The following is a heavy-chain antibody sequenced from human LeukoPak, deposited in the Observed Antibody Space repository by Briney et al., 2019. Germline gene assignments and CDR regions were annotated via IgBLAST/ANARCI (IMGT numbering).Heavy chain of an antibody. CDR2: INAGNGNT. CDR1: GYTFTSYA. J-gene: IGHJ4*02. V-gene: IGHV1-3*03. D-gene: IGHD1-26*01. Sequence: GASVKVSCKASGYTFTSYAMHWVRQAPGQRLEWMGWINAGNGNTKYSQEFQGRVTITRDTSASTAYMELSSLRSEDMAVYYCARAASGSSPFGFYYWGQGTLVTVSS. CDR3: ARAASGSSPFGFYY.